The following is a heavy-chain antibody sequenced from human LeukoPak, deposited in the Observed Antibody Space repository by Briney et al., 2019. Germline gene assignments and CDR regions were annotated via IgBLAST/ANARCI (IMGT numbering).Heavy chain of an antibody. V-gene: IGHV3-48*03. Sequence: GGSLRLSCAASGFTFSSYGMNWVRQAPGKGLEWVSYIYSSGSTRYYADSVKGRFTISRDNAKNSLYLQMNSLRGEDTAVFYCARGAFDSSGYYYYYYMDVWGKGTTVTVSS. D-gene: IGHD3-22*01. CDR3: ARGAFDSSGYYYYYYMDV. CDR2: IYSSGSTR. CDR1: GFTFSSYG. J-gene: IGHJ6*03.